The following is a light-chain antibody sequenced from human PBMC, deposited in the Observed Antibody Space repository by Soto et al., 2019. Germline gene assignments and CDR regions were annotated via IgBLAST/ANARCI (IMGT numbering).Light chain of an antibody. Sequence: DIVTTQSPLSLPVTPGEPASIDCRSSQSLLHSNGYNYLDWYLQKPGQSPQLLIYLGSNRASGVPDRFSGSGSGTDFTLKISRVEAEDVGVYYCMQALQTPTFGGGTKVEIK. CDR1: QSLLHSNGYNY. V-gene: IGKV2-28*01. CDR2: LGS. J-gene: IGKJ4*01. CDR3: MQALQTPT.